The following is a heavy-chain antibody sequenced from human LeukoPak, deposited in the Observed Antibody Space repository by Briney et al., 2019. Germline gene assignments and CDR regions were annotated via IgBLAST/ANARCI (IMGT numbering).Heavy chain of an antibody. CDR3: ARRGEAMDPFDY. J-gene: IGHJ4*02. CDR2: IYPGDSDT. V-gene: IGHV5-51*01. D-gene: IGHD5-18*01. Sequence: GESLKISCKDSGYSFTSYWIGWVSQMPGQGLEWMGIIYPGDSDTRYSPSFQGQVTISADKSINTAYLQWSSLKASDTAIYYCARRGEAMDPFDYWGQGTLVTVSS. CDR1: GYSFTSYW.